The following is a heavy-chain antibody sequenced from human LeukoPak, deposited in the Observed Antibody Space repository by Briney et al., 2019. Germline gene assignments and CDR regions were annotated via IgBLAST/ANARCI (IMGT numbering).Heavy chain of an antibody. V-gene: IGHV3-7*01. CDR1: GFTFSSYW. CDR3: AREGPYCSSTSCYAGEDY. J-gene: IGHJ4*02. D-gene: IGHD2-2*01. CDR2: IEQDGSEK. Sequence: GGSLRLSCAASGFTFSSYWMSWVRQAPGKGLEWVANIEQDGSEKYYVDSVKGRFTISRDNAKNSLYLQMNSLRVEDTAVYYCAREGPYCSSTSCYAGEDYWGQGTLVTVSS.